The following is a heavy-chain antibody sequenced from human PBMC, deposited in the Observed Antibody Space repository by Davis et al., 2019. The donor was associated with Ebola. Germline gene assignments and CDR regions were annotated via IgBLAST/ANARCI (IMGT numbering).Heavy chain of an antibody. Sequence: ASVTVSCKASGYTFTSYAMHWLRQPPGQRLEWMGWINAGNGNTKYSQKFQGRVTITRDTSASTAYMELSSLRSEDTAVYYCARAFGSGYYGGFDYWGRGTLVTVSS. CDR2: INAGNGNT. V-gene: IGHV1-3*01. CDR1: GYTFTSYA. D-gene: IGHD3-3*01. CDR3: ARAFGSGYYGGFDY. J-gene: IGHJ4*02.